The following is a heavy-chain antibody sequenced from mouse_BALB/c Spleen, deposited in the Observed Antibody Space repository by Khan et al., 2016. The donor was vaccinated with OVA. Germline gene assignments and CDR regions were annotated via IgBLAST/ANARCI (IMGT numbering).Heavy chain of an antibody. J-gene: IGHJ3*01. V-gene: IGHV2-3*01. CDR3: VLDFIGRAWFAY. CDR2: IWGDGST. CDR1: GFSLTNYG. D-gene: IGHD1-2*01. Sequence: QMQLEESGPGLVAPSQSLSITCTVSGFSLTNYGVGWVRQPPGKGLEWLGIIWGDGSTNYYSALITRLSISKDNSKSQVFLKTNSLQTNATATSYCVLDFIGRAWFAYWGQGTMVTVSA.